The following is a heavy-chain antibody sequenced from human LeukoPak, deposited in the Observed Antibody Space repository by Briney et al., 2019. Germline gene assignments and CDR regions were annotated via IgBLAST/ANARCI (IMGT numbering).Heavy chain of an antibody. Sequence: ASVKVSCKASGYTFTNYYMHWVRQAPGQGLEWVGIINPSGGSTSYAQKFQGRVTMTRDTSTSTVYMELSSLRSEDTAVYYCARVDDSIDAFDIWGQGTMVTVSS. J-gene: IGHJ3*02. V-gene: IGHV1-46*01. CDR3: ARVDDSIDAFDI. CDR1: GYTFTNYY. D-gene: IGHD3-22*01. CDR2: INPSGGST.